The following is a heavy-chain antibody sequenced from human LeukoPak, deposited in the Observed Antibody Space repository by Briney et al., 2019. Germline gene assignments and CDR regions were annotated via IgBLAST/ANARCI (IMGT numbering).Heavy chain of an antibody. V-gene: IGHV3-66*01. J-gene: IGHJ4*02. CDR2: LYSGGSK. CDR1: GIRVSDTY. D-gene: IGHD1-26*01. CDR3: ARGKSGIYTRPFDY. Sequence: PGGPRRLSCAVSGIRVSDTYMSWVRQVPGEGREWVALLYSGGSKHYADSVKGRFTISRENSKNMLSLQMNSLRAEDTAVYYCARGKSGIYTRPFDYWGQGTLVTVSS.